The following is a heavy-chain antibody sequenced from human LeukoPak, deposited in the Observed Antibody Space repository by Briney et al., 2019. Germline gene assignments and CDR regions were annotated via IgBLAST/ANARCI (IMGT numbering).Heavy chain of an antibody. Sequence: PGRSLRLSCAASGFTFSNYWMHWVRQAPGKGLVWVSLIHSDGGTTNYADSVKGRFTISRDNAKNTLYLQMNSLRVEGTAVYYCARDTYSIAEWGQGTLVSVSS. V-gene: IGHV3-74*01. CDR3: ARDTYSIAE. CDR1: GFTFSNYW. J-gene: IGHJ4*02. CDR2: IHSDGGTT. D-gene: IGHD1-26*01.